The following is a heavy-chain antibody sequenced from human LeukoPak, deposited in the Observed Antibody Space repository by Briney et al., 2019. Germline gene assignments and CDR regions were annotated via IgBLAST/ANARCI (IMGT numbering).Heavy chain of an antibody. D-gene: IGHD1-14*01. CDR3: ARTFPRIFYGMDV. J-gene: IGHJ6*02. Sequence: SETLSLTCTVSGGSISSYYWSWIRQPPGKGLEWIGYIYYSGSTNYTPSLKSRVTISVDTSKNQFSLKLSSVTAADTAVYYCARTFPRIFYGMDVWGQGTTVTVSS. CDR2: IYYSGST. V-gene: IGHV4-59*01. CDR1: GGSISSYY.